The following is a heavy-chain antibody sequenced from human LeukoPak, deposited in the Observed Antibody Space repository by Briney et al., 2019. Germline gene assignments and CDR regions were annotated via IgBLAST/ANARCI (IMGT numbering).Heavy chain of an antibody. CDR3: ARDLAYGDDGL. J-gene: IGHJ4*02. Sequence: GGSLRLSCAASGFTLSNYSMNWVRQAPGKGLEWVAFISSSSSYIFYADSLKGRFTISRDNAKNSLYLQMNSLRADDTAVYYCARDLAYGDDGLWGQGTLVTVPS. CDR2: ISSSSSYI. V-gene: IGHV3-21*01. CDR1: GFTLSNYS. D-gene: IGHD4-17*01.